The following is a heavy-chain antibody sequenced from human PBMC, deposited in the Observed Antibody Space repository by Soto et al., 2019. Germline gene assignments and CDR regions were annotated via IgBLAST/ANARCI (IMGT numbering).Heavy chain of an antibody. CDR1: GFTFSDHY. Sequence: EVQVVESGGDLVQPGGSLRLSCAASGFTFSDHYMDWVRQAPGKGLEWVGRIRNKANSYTTEYAASVKGRFTISRDDSLNSLYLQMNSLKTEDTAVYYCARVRSSSWGLDAFDMWGQGTMVTVSS. CDR3: ARVRSSSWGLDAFDM. V-gene: IGHV3-72*01. J-gene: IGHJ3*02. D-gene: IGHD6-13*01. CDR2: IRNKANSYTT.